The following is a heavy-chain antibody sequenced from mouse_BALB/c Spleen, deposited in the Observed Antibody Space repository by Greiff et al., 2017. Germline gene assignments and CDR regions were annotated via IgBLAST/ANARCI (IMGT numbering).Heavy chain of an antibody. D-gene: IGHD2-1*01. CDR2: ISDGGSYT. J-gene: IGHJ3*01. Sequence: EVKLMESGGGLVKPGGSLKLSCAASGFTFSDYYMYWVRQTPEKRLEWVATISDGGSYTYYPDSVKGRFTISSYNAKNNLYLQMSSLKSEDTAMYYCARGGNYGGFAYWGQGTLVTVSA. CDR3: ARGGNYGGFAY. V-gene: IGHV5-4*02. CDR1: GFTFSDYY.